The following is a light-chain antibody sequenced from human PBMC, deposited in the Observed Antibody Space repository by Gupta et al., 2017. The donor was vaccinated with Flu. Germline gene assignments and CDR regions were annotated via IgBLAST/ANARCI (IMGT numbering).Light chain of an antibody. Sequence: SFLLTPPPSVSVAPGQTASIACGGNNIGSETVHWYQQKPGQAPVLVLYDDACRPSGTPERFSGSNSGTTATLTIRSVDAGDEADYYCQVCDTASDHWLFGVGTTLTVV. J-gene: IGLJ3*02. CDR2: DDA. CDR3: QVCDTASDHWL. V-gene: IGLV3-21*02. CDR1: NIGSET.